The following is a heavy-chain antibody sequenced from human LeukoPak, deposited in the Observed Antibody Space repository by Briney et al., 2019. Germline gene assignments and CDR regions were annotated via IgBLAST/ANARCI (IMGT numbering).Heavy chain of an antibody. CDR2: IHGSDDVGT. Sequence: GGSLRRSCAASGFTFNNYAMSWVRQAPGKGLEWVSSIHGSDDVGTYYADSVRGRFTISRDNSKDTLYPQMNSLRAEDSAVYYCAKAAGDYHLANFDCWGQGTLVTVSS. V-gene: IGHV3-23*01. CDR3: AKAAGDYHLANFDC. CDR1: GFTFNNYA. J-gene: IGHJ4*02. D-gene: IGHD4-17*01.